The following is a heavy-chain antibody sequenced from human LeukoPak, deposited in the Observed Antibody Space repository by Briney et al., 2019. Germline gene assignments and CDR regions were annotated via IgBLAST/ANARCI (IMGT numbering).Heavy chain of an antibody. CDR3: ASLTRESAPRGKIWSGYSDY. D-gene: IGHD3-3*01. CDR2: IYDSGSPIYYSGTT. CDR1: GVPMSSYY. V-gene: IGHV4-59*01. J-gene: IGHJ4*02. Sequence: SETLSLTCTVSGVPMSSYYWGWIRQPPGKGLEWIGYIYDSGSPIYYSGTTHYNPSLKSRVIISLHTSNNQFSLRLSSVTAADTAVYYCASLTRESAPRGKIWSGYSDYWGQGTLVTVSS.